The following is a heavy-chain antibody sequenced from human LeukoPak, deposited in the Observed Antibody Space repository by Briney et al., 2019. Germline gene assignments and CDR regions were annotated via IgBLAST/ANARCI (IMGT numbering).Heavy chain of an antibody. CDR3: ARRYSSGSYFDY. D-gene: IGHD5-12*01. Sequence: SETLFLTCTVSGGSISNYYWSWIRQPPGKELEWIGYIYYGGSTNYNPSLKSRVTISVDTSKNQFSLKLSSVTAADTAVYYCARRYSSGSYFDYWGQGTLVTVSS. CDR1: GGSISNYY. CDR2: IYYGGST. V-gene: IGHV4-59*12. J-gene: IGHJ4*02.